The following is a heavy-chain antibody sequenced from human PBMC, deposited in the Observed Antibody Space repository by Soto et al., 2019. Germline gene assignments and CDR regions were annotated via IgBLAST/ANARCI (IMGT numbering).Heavy chain of an antibody. CDR2: IYYSWIT. V-gene: IGHV4-59*02. J-gene: IGHJ4*02. Sequence: VTLSLTCSGLGGSVSRYYWSWIRQPPGKGREWIVYIYYSWITNYNPSLKSRVTISVDTSKNQFSLKLSSVTAADTAVYYCARGYDFWSGYWGYFEYWGQGTLVTVSS. CDR3: ARGYDFWSGYWGYFEY. CDR1: GGSVSRYY. D-gene: IGHD3-3*01.